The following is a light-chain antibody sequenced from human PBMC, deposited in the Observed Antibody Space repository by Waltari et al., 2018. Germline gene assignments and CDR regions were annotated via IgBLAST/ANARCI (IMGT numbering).Light chain of an antibody. CDR3: QKYNGAPLT. Sequence: DIQMTQSPSSLSASVGERVTITCRASQGIRNYLAWYQQKPGKVPKVLIYAASTLQSGVPSRFSGSGSGTDFTLTISSLQPEDVATYYCQKYNGAPLTFGGGTKVDIK. J-gene: IGKJ4*01. V-gene: IGKV1-27*01. CDR2: AAS. CDR1: QGIRNY.